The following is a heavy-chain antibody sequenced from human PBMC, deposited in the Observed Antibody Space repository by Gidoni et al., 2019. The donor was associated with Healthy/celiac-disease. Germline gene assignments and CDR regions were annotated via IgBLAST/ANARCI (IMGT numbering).Heavy chain of an antibody. CDR2: IYYSGST. V-gene: IGHV4-31*03. J-gene: IGHJ2*01. D-gene: IGHD6-13*01. Sequence: QVQLQESGPGLVKPSQTLSLTCTVSGGSISSGGYYWSWIRQHPGKGLEWIGYIYYSGSTYYNPSLKSRVTISVDTSKNQFSLKLSSVTAADTAVYYCARSPDSSSWAWYFDLWGRGTLVTVSS. CDR3: ARSPDSSSWAWYFDL. CDR1: GGSISSGGYY.